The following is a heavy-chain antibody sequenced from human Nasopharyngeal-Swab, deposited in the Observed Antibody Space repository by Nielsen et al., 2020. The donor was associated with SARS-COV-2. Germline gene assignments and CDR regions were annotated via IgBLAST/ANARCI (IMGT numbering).Heavy chain of an antibody. V-gene: IGHV7-4-1*02. CDR2: INTKTGNP. J-gene: IGHJ5*02. Sequence: ASVKVSCKASGYSFTNYGVNWVRQAPGQGLEWMGWINTKTGNPTYAQGFTGRFVFSLDTSVTTAYLQISSLEAEDTAVYYCARDGTHCSGGTCFDNWGQGTLVTVPS. CDR1: GYSFTNYG. CDR3: ARDGTHCSGGTCFDN. D-gene: IGHD2-15*01.